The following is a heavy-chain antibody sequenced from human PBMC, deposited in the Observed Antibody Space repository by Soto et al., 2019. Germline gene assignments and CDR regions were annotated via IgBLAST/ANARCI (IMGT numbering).Heavy chain of an antibody. V-gene: IGHV3-74*01. CDR1: GFTFSSYW. CDR3: ASLGYCSSTSCLPDYYYYGMDV. D-gene: IGHD2-2*01. J-gene: IGHJ6*02. CDR2: INSDGSST. Sequence: GGSLRLSCAASGFTFSSYWMHWVRQAPGKGLVWVSRINSDGSSTSYADSVKGRFTISRDNAKNTLYLQMNSLRAEDTAVYYCASLGYCSSTSCLPDYYYYGMDVWGQGTTVTVSS.